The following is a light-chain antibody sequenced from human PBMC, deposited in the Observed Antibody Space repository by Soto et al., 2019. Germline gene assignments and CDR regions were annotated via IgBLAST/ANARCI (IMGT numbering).Light chain of an antibody. Sequence: DIQMTQSPSTLSASVGDRVTITCRASQSIGNWLAWYQQKPGKAPKLLIYKASSLEGGVPSRFSGSGSGTEFTLTIASLQPDDLATYYCQHYNSFLYTFGPGTKLEIK. J-gene: IGKJ2*01. CDR1: QSIGNW. CDR3: QHYNSFLYT. V-gene: IGKV1-5*03. CDR2: KAS.